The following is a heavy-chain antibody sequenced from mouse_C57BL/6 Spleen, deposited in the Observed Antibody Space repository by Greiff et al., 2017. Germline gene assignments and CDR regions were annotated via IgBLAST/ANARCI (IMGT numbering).Heavy chain of an antibody. D-gene: IGHD2-5*01. J-gene: IGHJ3*01. CDR3: TTGSNHQAWFAY. CDR2: IDPENGDT. V-gene: IGHV14-4*01. Sequence: EVKVVESGAELVRPGASVKLSCTASGFNIKDDYMHWVKQRPEQGLEWIGWIDPENGDTEYASKFQGKATITADTSSNTAYLQLSSLTSEDTAVYYCTTGSNHQAWFAYWGQGTLVTVSA. CDR1: GFNIKDDY.